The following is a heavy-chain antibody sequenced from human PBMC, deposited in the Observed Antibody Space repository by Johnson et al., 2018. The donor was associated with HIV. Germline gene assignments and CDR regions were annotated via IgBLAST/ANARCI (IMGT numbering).Heavy chain of an antibody. D-gene: IGHD3-3*01. V-gene: IGHV3-9*01. J-gene: IGHJ3*02. CDR2: ISWNSGSI. CDR1: GFTVSSNY. Sequence: VQLVESGGGLIQPGGSLRLSCAVSGFTVSSNYMSWVRQAPGKGLEWVSGISWNSGSIGYADSVKGRFTISRDNAKNSLYLQMNSLRAEDTALYYCAKSPMYYDSSGAFDIWGQGTMVTVSS. CDR3: AKSPMYYDSSGAFDI.